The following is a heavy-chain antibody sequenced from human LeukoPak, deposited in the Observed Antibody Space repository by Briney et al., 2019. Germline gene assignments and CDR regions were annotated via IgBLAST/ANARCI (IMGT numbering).Heavy chain of an antibody. V-gene: IGHV3-72*01. Sequence: QPGGSLRLSCAVSGFTFSDHYMDWVRQAPGKGLEWVGRTRNKANGYTTEYAASVKGRFTISRDDSRNSLYLQMNSLKTEDTAVYYCVRNYYYSGRYYYDYWGQGTLVTVSS. J-gene: IGHJ4*02. CDR1: GFTFSDHY. CDR3: VRNYYYSGRYYYDY. CDR2: TRNKANGYTT. D-gene: IGHD3-22*01.